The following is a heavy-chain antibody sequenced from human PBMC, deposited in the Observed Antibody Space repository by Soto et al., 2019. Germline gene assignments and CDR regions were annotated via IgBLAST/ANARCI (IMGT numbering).Heavy chain of an antibody. CDR3: ARDSYPLAYFFDH. Sequence: QVQLVQSGGEVKKPGASVKVSCKASGYTFINHGISWVRQAPGQGLEWMGWISGHNGKTNYAQKFQGRVTMTTDTATSTDIMELRILRSDDTAVYYCARDSYPLAYFFDHWGQGALVSVSS. CDR2: ISGHNGKT. J-gene: IGHJ4*02. V-gene: IGHV1-18*04. CDR1: GYTFINHG.